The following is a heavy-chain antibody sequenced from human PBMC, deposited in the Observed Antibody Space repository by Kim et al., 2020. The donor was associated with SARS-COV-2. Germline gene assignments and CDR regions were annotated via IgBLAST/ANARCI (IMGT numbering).Heavy chain of an antibody. CDR1: GYSFTTYT. D-gene: IGHD2-15*01. J-gene: IGHJ4*02. CDR3: ARGGYCRGGFCFSPCGY. V-gene: IGHV1-3*01. Sequence: ASVKVSCKASGYSFTTYTIHWVRQAPGQRLEWMGWINAANGNTEFSQKFQGRVTSSTDTSATTVHMEVSSLRSEDTAVYYCARGGYCRGGFCFSPCGYWGPGHLVTVSS. CDR2: INAANGNT.